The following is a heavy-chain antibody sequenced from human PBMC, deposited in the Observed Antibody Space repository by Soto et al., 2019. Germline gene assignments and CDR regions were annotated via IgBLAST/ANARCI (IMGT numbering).Heavy chain of an antibody. D-gene: IGHD2-15*01. CDR3: AKYIGEYVLHYYYYGMGV. CDR2: ISGSGGST. Sequence: GGSLRLSCAASGFTFSSYAMSWVRQAPGKGLEWVSAISGSGGSTYYADSVKGRFTISRDNSKNTLYLQMNSLRAEDTAVYYCAKYIGEYVLHYYYYGMGVGGQGTTVTVSS. J-gene: IGHJ6*02. CDR1: GFTFSSYA. V-gene: IGHV3-23*01.